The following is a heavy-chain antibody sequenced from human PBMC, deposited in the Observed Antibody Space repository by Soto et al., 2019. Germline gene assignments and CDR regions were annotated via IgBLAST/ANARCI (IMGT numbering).Heavy chain of an antibody. V-gene: IGHV3-30*18. Sequence: PGGSLRLSCEASGFTFSGYGMHWVRQAPGKGLEXVAXXSXXGXXXXXEXXVKCRFTISRDNSKNTLYLQMNSLRIEDTAVYFCAKEDPSGRYSLDYWGQGSQVTVPS. CDR3: AKEDPSGRYSLDY. CDR1: GFTFSGYG. CDR2: XSXXGXXX. D-gene: IGHD1-26*01. J-gene: IGHJ4*02.